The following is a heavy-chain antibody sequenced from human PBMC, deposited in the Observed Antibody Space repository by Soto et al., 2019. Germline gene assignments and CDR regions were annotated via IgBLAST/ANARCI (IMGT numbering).Heavy chain of an antibody. CDR2: MSYSGSS. V-gene: IGHV4-59*01. D-gene: IGHD3-3*01. CDR3: ARAGWSAYHTAAFFDF. J-gene: IGHJ4*02. Sequence: SETLSLTCTVSGGSIGRYYWSWIRQPPGKGLEWIGHMSYSGSSNYNPSLKSRVTISVDTSRNQFSLKLSSVIAADTAVYYCARAGWSAYHTAAFFDFWGQGALVTVSS. CDR1: GGSIGRYY.